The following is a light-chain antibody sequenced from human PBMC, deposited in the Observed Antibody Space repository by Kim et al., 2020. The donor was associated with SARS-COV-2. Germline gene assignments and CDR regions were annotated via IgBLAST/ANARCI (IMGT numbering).Light chain of an antibody. CDR2: GAS. CDR1: QSVSSN. V-gene: IGKV3-15*01. J-gene: IGKJ1*01. Sequence: SPGERATLSCRASQSVSSNLAWYQQKPGQAPRLLIYGASTRATGIPARFSGSGSGTEFTLTISSLQSEDFAVYYCQQYNNWPPSFGQGTKVDIK. CDR3: QQYNNWPPS.